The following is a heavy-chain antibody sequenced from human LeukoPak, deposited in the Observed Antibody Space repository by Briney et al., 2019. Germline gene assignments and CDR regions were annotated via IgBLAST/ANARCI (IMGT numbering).Heavy chain of an antibody. CDR1: GGCFSGYY. CDR3: ARIAAADPVAFDI. D-gene: IGHD6-13*01. Sequence: PWETLSLTWAVYGGCFSGYYWIWIRQAPGEGLEWIGEINHSGSTNYNPSLKSRFPISVDTSKNQFSLELSSVPAADTAVYYCARIAAADPVAFDIWGQGTMVTVSS. CDR2: INHSGST. V-gene: IGHV4-34*01. J-gene: IGHJ3*02.